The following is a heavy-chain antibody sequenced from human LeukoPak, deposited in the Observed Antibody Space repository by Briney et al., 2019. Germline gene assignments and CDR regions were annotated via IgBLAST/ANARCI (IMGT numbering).Heavy chain of an antibody. CDR1: GFTFSSYG. Sequence: GGSLRPSCAASGFTFSSYGMHWVRQAPGKGLEWVAVIWYDGSNKYYADSVKGRFTISRDNSKNTRYLQMNSLRAEDTAVYYCARGGYYLYGMDVWGQGTTVTVSS. D-gene: IGHD3-10*01. CDR2: IWYDGSNK. J-gene: IGHJ6*02. CDR3: ARGGYYLYGMDV. V-gene: IGHV3-33*01.